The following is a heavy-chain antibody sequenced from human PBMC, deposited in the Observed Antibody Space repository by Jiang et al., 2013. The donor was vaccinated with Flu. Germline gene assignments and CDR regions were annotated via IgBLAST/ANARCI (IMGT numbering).Heavy chain of an antibody. J-gene: IGHJ4*02. CDR1: SISSYY. Sequence: SISSYYWSWIRQPPRKGLEWIGYIYYSGSTNYNPSLKSRVTISVDTSKNQFSLKLSSVTAADTAVYYCARHRRGIAAAGTGFDYWGQGTLVTVSS. V-gene: IGHV4-59*08. CDR3: ARHRRGIAAAGTGFDY. CDR2: IYYSGST. D-gene: IGHD6-13*01.